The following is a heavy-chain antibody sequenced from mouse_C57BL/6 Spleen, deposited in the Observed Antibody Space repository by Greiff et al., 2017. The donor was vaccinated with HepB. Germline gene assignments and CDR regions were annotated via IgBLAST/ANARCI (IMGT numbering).Heavy chain of an antibody. CDR1: GFSLTSYG. D-gene: IGHD1-1*01. V-gene: IGHV2-2*01. CDR2: IWSGGST. J-gene: IGHJ4*01. CDR3: ASPHYYGSSSYAMDY. Sequence: QVHVKQSGPGLVQPSQSLSITCTVSGFSLTSYGVHWVRQSPGKGLEWLGVIWSGGSTDYNAAFISRLSISKDNSKSQVFFKMNSLQADDTAIYYCASPHYYGSSSYAMDYWGQGTSVTVSS.